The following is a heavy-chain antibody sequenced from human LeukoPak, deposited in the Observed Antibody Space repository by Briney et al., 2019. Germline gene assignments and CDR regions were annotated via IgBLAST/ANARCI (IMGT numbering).Heavy chain of an antibody. J-gene: IGHJ4*02. CDR1: GGSISSGSYY. CDR3: ARYKGYGDYSVVDY. CDR2: IYTSGST. Sequence: PSQTLSLTCTVSGGSISSGSYYWRWLRQPAGKGLEWVGRIYTSGSTNYNPSLKSRVTISVDTSKNQFSLKLSSVTAADTAVYYCARYKGYGDYSVVDYWGQGTLVTVSS. V-gene: IGHV4-61*02. D-gene: IGHD4-17*01.